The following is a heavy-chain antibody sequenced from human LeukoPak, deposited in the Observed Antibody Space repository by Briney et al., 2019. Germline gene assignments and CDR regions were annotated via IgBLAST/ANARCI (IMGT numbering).Heavy chain of an antibody. CDR2: IYTSGST. D-gene: IGHD6-19*01. V-gene: IGHV4-61*02. J-gene: IGHJ4*02. Sequence: SQTLSLTCTVSGGSISSGSYYWSWIRQPAGKGLEWIGRIYTSGSTNYNPSLKSRVTISVDTSKNQFSLKLSSVTAADTAVYYCARTRVEAVAGSVGYYFDYWGQGTLVTVSS. CDR1: GGSISSGSYY. CDR3: ARTRVEAVAGSVGYYFDY.